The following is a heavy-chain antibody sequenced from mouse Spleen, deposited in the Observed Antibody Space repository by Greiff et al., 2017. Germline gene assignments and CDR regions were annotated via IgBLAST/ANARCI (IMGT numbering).Heavy chain of an antibody. V-gene: IGHV5-9-3*01. Sequence: EVQGVESGGGLVKPGGSLKLSCAASGFTFSSYALSWVRQTPEKRLEWVATISSGGSYTYYPDSVKGRFTISRDNAKNTLYLQMSSLRSEDTAMYYCARQNRYEDYFDYWGQGTTLTVSS. CDR3: ARQNRYEDYFDY. J-gene: IGHJ2*01. CDR1: GFTFSSYA. D-gene: IGHD2-14*01. CDR2: ISSGGSYT.